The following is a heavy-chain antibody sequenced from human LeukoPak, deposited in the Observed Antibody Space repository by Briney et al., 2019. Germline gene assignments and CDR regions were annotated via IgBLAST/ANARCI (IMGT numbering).Heavy chain of an antibody. CDR3: AKSSTVSRRGFFDY. J-gene: IGHJ4*02. CDR2: ISYDGSNK. D-gene: IGHD4-17*01. Sequence: GRSLRLSCAASGFTFSSYGMHGVRQAPGKGLEWVAVISYDGSNKYNADSVKGRFTISRDNSKNTLYLQMNSLRAEDTAVYYCAKSSTVSRRGFFDYWGQGTLVTVSS. CDR1: GFTFSSYG. V-gene: IGHV3-30*18.